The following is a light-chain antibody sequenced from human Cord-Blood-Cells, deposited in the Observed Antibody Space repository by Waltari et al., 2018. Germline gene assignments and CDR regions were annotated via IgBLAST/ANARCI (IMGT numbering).Light chain of an antibody. CDR1: SSDVGSYNL. CDR2: EVS. J-gene: IGLJ3*02. Sequence: QSALTQPASVSGSPGQSITISCTGTSSDVGSYNLLAWYQHRPGKAPKLMIYEVSKRPSGVSTRFSGSKSGNTASLTISGLQAEDEADYYCCSYAGSSKVFGGGTKLTVL. V-gene: IGLV2-23*02. CDR3: CSYAGSSKV.